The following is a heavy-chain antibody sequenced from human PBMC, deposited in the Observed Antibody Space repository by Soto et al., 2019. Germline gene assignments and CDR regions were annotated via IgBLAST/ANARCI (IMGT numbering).Heavy chain of an antibody. CDR1: GYTFTTYY. CDR3: ARDHGIAVAAGAIDY. J-gene: IGHJ4*02. V-gene: IGHV1-46*01. Sequence: ASVKVSCKASGYTFTTYYMHWGRQAPGQGLEWMGIINPSGGSTSYAQKFQGRVTMTRDTSTSTVYMELNSLRSEDTAVYYCARDHGIAVAAGAIDYWGQGTLVTVSS. D-gene: IGHD6-19*01. CDR2: INPSGGST.